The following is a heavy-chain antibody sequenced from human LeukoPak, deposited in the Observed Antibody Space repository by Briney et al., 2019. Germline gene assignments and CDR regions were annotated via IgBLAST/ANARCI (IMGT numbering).Heavy chain of an antibody. D-gene: IGHD6-13*01. CDR1: GSTFSSNA. Sequence: GGSLRPSCAASGSTFSSNAMSWVRQDPGKGLEWVSAISDSASGTYYADSVKGRFPTSRDNSKNTLYLQMNTLRAEDTGVYYCAKGYGYSSSWTPNYYFHGLDVGGQGTTVTVSS. CDR2: ISDSASGT. V-gene: IGHV3-23*01. CDR3: AKGYGYSSSWTPNYYFHGLDV. J-gene: IGHJ6*02.